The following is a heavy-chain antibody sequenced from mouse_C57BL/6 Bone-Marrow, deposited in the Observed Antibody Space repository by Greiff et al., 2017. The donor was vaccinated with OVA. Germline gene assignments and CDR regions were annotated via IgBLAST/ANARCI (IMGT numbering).Heavy chain of an antibody. V-gene: IGHV1-63*01. J-gene: IGHJ1*03. CDR1: GYTFTNYW. CDR3: ARAIYYGNNYWYFDV. Sequence: QVQLKQSGAELVRPGTSVKMSCKASGYTFTNYWIGWAKQRPGHGLEWIGDIYPGGGYTNYNEKFKGKATLTADKSSSTAYIQFSSLTSEDSAIYYCARAIYYGNNYWYFDVWGTGTTVTVSS. D-gene: IGHD2-1*01. CDR2: IYPGGGYT.